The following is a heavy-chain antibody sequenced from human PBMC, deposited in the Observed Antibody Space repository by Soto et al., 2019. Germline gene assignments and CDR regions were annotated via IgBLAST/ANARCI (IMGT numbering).Heavy chain of an antibody. Sequence: SETLSLTCTVSGDSISSDYWSWIRQPSGKGLEWIGRIHTSGSTNYNPSLKSRVTMSVDTSKNHFSLKMSSATAADTAVYYCARGGVGGSRYYFDYWGQGTLVTVSS. CDR2: IHTSGST. J-gene: IGHJ4*02. CDR1: GDSISSDY. CDR3: ARGGVGGSRYYFDY. D-gene: IGHD1-26*01. V-gene: IGHV4-4*07.